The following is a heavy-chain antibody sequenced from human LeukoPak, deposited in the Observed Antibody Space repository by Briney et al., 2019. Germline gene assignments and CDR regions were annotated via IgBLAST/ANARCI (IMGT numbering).Heavy chain of an antibody. CDR2: INHSGST. D-gene: IGHD3-16*01. Sequence: SETLSLTCAVYGGSFSGYYWSWIRQPPGKGLEWMGEINHSGSTNYKPSLKSRVTISVDTSKNQFSLKLSSVTAADTAVYYCARGGDTAAVNSNWFDPWGQGTLVTVSS. V-gene: IGHV4-34*01. J-gene: IGHJ5*02. CDR3: ARGGDTAAVNSNWFDP. CDR1: GGSFSGYY.